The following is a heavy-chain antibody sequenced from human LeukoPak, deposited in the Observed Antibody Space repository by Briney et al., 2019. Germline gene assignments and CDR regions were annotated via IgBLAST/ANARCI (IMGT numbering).Heavy chain of an antibody. J-gene: IGHJ4*02. V-gene: IGHV4-39*01. CDR1: GGSISSSSYY. Sequence: SETLSLTCTVSGGSISSSSYYWGWIRQPPGKGLEWTGSIYYSGSTYYNPSLKSRVTISVDTSKNQFSLKLSSVTAADTAVYYCARWGWPFDYWGQGTLVTVSS. CDR3: ARWGWPFDY. CDR2: IYYSGST. D-gene: IGHD3-16*01.